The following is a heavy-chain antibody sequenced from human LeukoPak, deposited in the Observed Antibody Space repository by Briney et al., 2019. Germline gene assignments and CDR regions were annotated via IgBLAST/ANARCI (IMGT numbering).Heavy chain of an antibody. CDR1: GYTFTSYY. Sequence: ASVKVSCKASGYTFTSYYMRWVRQAPGQGLEWMGIINPSGGSTSYAQKFQGRVTITADKSTSTAYMELSSLRSEDTAVYYCARAGDYYDSSGYSDWGQGTLVTVSS. CDR2: INPSGGST. D-gene: IGHD3-22*01. CDR3: ARAGDYYDSSGYSD. V-gene: IGHV1-46*01. J-gene: IGHJ4*02.